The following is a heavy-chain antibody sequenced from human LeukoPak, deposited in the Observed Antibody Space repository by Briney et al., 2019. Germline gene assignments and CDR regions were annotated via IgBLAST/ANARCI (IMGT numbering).Heavy chain of an antibody. Sequence: GASVKVSCKASGYTFTSYGISWVRQAPGQGLEWMGWISAYNGNTNYAQKLQGRVTMTTDTSTSTAYMELRSLRSDDTAVYYCAREEVYCSSTSCYREEYFQHRGQGTLVTVSS. CDR2: ISAYNGNT. D-gene: IGHD2-2*01. V-gene: IGHV1-18*01. J-gene: IGHJ1*01. CDR1: GYTFTSYG. CDR3: AREEVYCSSTSCYREEYFQH.